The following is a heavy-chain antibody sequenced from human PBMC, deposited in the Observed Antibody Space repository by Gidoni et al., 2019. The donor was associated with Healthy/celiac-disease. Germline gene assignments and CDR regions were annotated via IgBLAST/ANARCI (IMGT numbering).Heavy chain of an antibody. J-gene: IGHJ4*02. V-gene: IGHV2-5*02. CDR2: IYWDDDK. CDR3: AQLRLGELSLFY. Sequence: QITMKESGPTLVKPTQNLTLTCTFSGLSPSTSRVGVGWIRQPPGKALEWLALIYWDDDKRYSPSLKSRLTITKDTSKNQVVLTMTNMDPVDTATYYCAQLRLGELSLFYWGQGTLVTVSS. D-gene: IGHD3-16*02. CDR1: GLSPSTSRVG.